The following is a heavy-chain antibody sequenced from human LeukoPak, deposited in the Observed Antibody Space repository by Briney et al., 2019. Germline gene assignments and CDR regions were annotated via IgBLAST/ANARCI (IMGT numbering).Heavy chain of an antibody. CDR1: GFTVSSNC. D-gene: IGHD2-2*01. CDR3: STDLRDCSSTSCFGTGFDY. J-gene: IGHJ4*02. CDR2: IKSKTDGGTT. V-gene: IGHV3-15*01. Sequence: NPGGSLRLSCAASGFTVSSNCMSWVRQAPGKGLEWVARIKSKTDGGTTDYAAPVKGRFTISRDDSENTLYLQMNSLKTEDTAVYYCSTDLRDCSSTSCFGTGFDYWGQGTLVTVSS.